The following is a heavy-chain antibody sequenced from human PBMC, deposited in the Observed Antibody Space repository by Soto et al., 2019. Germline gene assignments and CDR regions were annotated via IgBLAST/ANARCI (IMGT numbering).Heavy chain of an antibody. V-gene: IGHV3-30*18. CDR2: ISYDGSNK. CDR1: GFTFSSYG. D-gene: IGHD6-13*01. Sequence: QVQLVESGGGVVQPGRSLRLSCAASGFTFSSYGMHWVRQAPGKGLEWVAVISYDGSNKYYADSVKGRFTISRDNSKNTLYLQMNSLRAEDTAVYYCAKATSSAAAGYWGQGTQVTVSS. CDR3: AKATSSAAAGY. J-gene: IGHJ4*02.